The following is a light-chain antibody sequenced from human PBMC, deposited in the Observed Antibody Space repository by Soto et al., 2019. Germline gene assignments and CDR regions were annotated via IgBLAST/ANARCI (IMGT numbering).Light chain of an antibody. V-gene: IGKV3-15*01. Sequence: IVMTQSPATLSVSPGERATLSCRASQSVGSNLAWYQQKPGQAPRLLMYGAPTRAAGLPARFSGSGSGTEFTLTISSLQSEDFAVYYCQQYNNWPITFGGGTKVEIK. CDR2: GAP. CDR1: QSVGSN. J-gene: IGKJ4*01. CDR3: QQYNNWPIT.